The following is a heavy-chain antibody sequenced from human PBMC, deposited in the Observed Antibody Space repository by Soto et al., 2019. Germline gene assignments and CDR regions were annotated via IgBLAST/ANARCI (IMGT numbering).Heavy chain of an antibody. D-gene: IGHD3-22*01. J-gene: IGHJ4*02. CDR3: AKDTYYHDSSGYYVFDY. CDR1: GFTFSSYG. V-gene: IGHV3-30*18. CDR2: ISYDGSNK. Sequence: QVPLVESGGGVVQPGRSLRLSCAASGFTFSSYGMHWVRQAPGKGLERVAVISYDGSNKNYADSVKGRFTISRDNSKNTVYLQMTSLRDEDTAVYYCAKDTYYHDSSGYYVFDYWGQGTLVTVAS.